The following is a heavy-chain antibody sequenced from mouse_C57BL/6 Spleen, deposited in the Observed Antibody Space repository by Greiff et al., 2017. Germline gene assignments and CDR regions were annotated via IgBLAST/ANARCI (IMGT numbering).Heavy chain of an antibody. Sequence: QVQLQQSGPELVKPGASVKLSCKASGYTFTSYDINWVKQRHGQGLEWIGWIYPRAGSTKYNEKFKGKATLTVDTSSSTAYMELHSLTSEDSAVYFCAREKTTLVPFAYWGQGTLVTVSA. D-gene: IGHD1-1*01. CDR2: IYPRAGST. V-gene: IGHV1-85*01. CDR1: GYTFTSYD. CDR3: AREKTTLVPFAY. J-gene: IGHJ3*01.